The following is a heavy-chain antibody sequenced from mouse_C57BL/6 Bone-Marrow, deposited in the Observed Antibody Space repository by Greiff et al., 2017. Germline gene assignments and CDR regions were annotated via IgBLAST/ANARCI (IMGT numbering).Heavy chain of an antibody. D-gene: IGHD2-5*01. CDR2: IDPSDSYT. Sequence: QVQLQQPGAELVMPGASVKLSCKASGYTFTSYWMHWVKQRPGQGLEWIGEIDPSDSYTNYNQKFKGKSTLTVDKSSSTAYMQLSSLTSEDSAVYYCARKGSNYLFAYWGQGTLVTVSA. CDR1: GYTFTSYW. CDR3: ARKGSNYLFAY. V-gene: IGHV1-69*01. J-gene: IGHJ3*01.